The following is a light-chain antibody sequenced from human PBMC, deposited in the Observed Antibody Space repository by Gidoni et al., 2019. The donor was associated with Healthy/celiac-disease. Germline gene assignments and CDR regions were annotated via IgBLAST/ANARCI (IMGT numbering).Light chain of an antibody. CDR1: QGISNA. Sequence: AIQLTQSPSSLSASVGDRVTITCRASQGISNALAWLQQKPGKAPKLLIYDASNLESGVPSRFSGSGSRTDFTLTVSSLQPEDFATYYCQQFNSYPITFGQGTRLEIK. CDR3: QQFNSYPIT. V-gene: IGKV1-13*02. CDR2: DAS. J-gene: IGKJ5*01.